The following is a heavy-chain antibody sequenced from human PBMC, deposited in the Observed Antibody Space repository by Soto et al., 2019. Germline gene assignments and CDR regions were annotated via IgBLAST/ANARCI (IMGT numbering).Heavy chain of an antibody. CDR2: ISYDGSNK. Sequence: GGSLRLSCAASGFTFSSDAMHWVREAPGKGLEWLAVISYDGSNKYYADPAKGRFTISRDNSKNTLDLQINSLRAEDTAVYYCARYLRTNGGTWGQGTLVTVS. CDR3: ARYLRTNGGT. CDR1: GFTFSSDA. D-gene: IGHD1-1*01. J-gene: IGHJ5*02. V-gene: IGHV3-30-3*01.